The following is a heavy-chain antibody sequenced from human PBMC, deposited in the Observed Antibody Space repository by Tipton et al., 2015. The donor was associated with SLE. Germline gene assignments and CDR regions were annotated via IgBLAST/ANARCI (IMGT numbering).Heavy chain of an antibody. J-gene: IGHJ3*02. D-gene: IGHD5-24*01. CDR3: ARGWAHALDI. V-gene: IGHV4-38-2*02. Sequence: TLSLTCTVPGYSISSGYYWGWIRQPPGKGLEWIGSIYHSGSTYYNPSLKSRVTISVDTSKNQFSLKLSSVTAADTAVYYCARGWAHALDIWGQGTMVTVSS. CDR2: IYHSGST. CDR1: GYSISSGYY.